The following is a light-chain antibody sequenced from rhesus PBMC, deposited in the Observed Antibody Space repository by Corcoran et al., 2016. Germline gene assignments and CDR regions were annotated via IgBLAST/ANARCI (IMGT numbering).Light chain of an antibody. V-gene: IGKV1-22*01. J-gene: IGKJ3*01. CDR1: KSISSR. Sequence: DIQMTQSPSSLSASGGDTVTITCRASKSISSRLDWYQQKPGKAPKLLTFKASRLQSGVHSRFSGSGSGTGFTLTFSSLPPDDFATYYCLQYFSSPFTFGPGTKLDIK. CDR2: KAS. CDR3: LQYFSSPFT.